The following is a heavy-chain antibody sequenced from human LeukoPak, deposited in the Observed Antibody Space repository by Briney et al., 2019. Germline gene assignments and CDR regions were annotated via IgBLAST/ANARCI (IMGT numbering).Heavy chain of an antibody. CDR2: IYYSGST. J-gene: IGHJ4*02. Sequence: SETLSLTCTVSGGSISSYYWSWIRQPPGKGLEWIGYIYYSGSTNYNPSLKSRVTISVGTSKNQFSLKLSSVTAADTAVYYCARHGATVVTRSYFDYWGQGTLVTVSS. CDR1: GGSISSYY. D-gene: IGHD4-23*01. CDR3: ARHGATVVTRSYFDY. V-gene: IGHV4-59*08.